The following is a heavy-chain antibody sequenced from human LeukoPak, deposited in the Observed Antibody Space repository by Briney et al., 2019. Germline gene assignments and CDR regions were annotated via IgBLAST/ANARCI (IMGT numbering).Heavy chain of an antibody. CDR3: AKKPGPPEPHPNHQPLLCFDN. V-gene: IGHV3-23*01. Sequence: GGSLRLSCAASGFTFSNYAMSWVRQVPGKGLEWVSGITSNTASTYYADSVKGRFSISRDNSKNTLYLQMSSLRADDTAVYYRAKKPGPPEPHPNHQPLLCFDNWGQGTLVTVSS. CDR2: ITSNTAST. CDR1: GFTFSNYA. J-gene: IGHJ4*01. D-gene: IGHD1-14*01.